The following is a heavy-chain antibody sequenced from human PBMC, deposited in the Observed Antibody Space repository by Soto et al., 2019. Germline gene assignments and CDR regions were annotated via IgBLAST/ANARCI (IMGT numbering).Heavy chain of an antibody. CDR1: GFALSTTGEG. D-gene: IGHD4-17*01. V-gene: IGHV2-5*02. CDR3: VQFFDHGDYRAFDS. CDR2: IYWDDEK. J-gene: IGHJ4*02. Sequence: QITLEEPGPTLVKPTQTLTLTCSRSGFALSTTGEGVAWIHQPPGKALEWLALIYWDDEKRYSPSLKTRLTITKDTSKNQLVFTMTNMAPVDTATYYCVQFFDHGDYRAFDSWGQGTLVTVSS.